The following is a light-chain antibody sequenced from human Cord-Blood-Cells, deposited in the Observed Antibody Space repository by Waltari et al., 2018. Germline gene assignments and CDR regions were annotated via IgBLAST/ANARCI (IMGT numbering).Light chain of an antibody. J-gene: IGKJ3*01. CDR2: GAS. Sequence: EIVMTQSPATLSVSPGERANPSCRASQSVSSNLAWYQQKPGQAPRLLIYGASTRATGIPARFSGSGSGTEFTLTISSLQSEDFAVYYCQQYNNWPPFTFGPGTKVDIK. CDR1: QSVSSN. V-gene: IGKV3-15*01. CDR3: QQYNNWPPFT.